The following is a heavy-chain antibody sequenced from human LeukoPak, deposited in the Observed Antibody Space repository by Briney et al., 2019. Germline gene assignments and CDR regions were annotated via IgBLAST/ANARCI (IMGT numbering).Heavy chain of an antibody. J-gene: IGHJ4*02. CDR3: ARASPLDD. Sequence: GGSLRLSCAASGFTFSSYVMHWVRQAPGKGLQWVAVISYDGSNKYYADSVKGRFTVSRDNSKNTLFLQMNSLRTEDTAVYYCARASPLDDWGQGTLVTVSS. V-gene: IGHV3-30-3*01. CDR2: ISYDGSNK. CDR1: GFTFSSYV.